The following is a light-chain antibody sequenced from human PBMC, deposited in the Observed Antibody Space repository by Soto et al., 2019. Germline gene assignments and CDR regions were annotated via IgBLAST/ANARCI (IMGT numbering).Light chain of an antibody. V-gene: IGKV1-9*01. CDR1: QGISTF. CDR2: AAS. J-gene: IGKJ1*01. Sequence: DIQLTQSPSFLTASVGDRVTIPCRASQGISTFLAWYQQKPGKAPRLLIYAASTLQSGVSSRFSGSGSGTEFTLTISSLQPEDFATYYCQQVKTYPWTFGQGTKVDIK. CDR3: QQVKTYPWT.